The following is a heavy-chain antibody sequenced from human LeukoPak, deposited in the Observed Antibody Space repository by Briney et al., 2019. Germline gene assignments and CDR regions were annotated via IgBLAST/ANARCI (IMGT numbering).Heavy chain of an antibody. V-gene: IGHV4-31*03. CDR1: SGSISSGGYY. CDR3: ARQNYGDYLDY. D-gene: IGHD4-17*01. CDR2: IYYSGST. Sequence: SQTLSLTCTVSSGSISSGGYYWSWIRQHPGKGLEWIGYIYYSGSTYYNPSLKRRVTISVDTSNNQFSLKLSSVTAADTAVYSCARQNYGDYLDYWGQGTLVTVSS. J-gene: IGHJ4*02.